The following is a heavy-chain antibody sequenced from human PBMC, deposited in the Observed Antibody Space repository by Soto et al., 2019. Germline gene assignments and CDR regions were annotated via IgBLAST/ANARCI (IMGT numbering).Heavy chain of an antibody. CDR1: GFTFSSYA. V-gene: IGHV3-23*01. CDR2: ISGSGGST. Sequence: GGSLRLSCAASGFTFSSYAMSWVRQAPGKGLEWVSAISGSGGSTYYADSVKGRFTISRDNSKNTLYLQMNSLRAEDTAVYYCARTHSIAVAGIFDYWGQGTLVTVSS. J-gene: IGHJ4*02. CDR3: ARTHSIAVAGIFDY. D-gene: IGHD6-19*01.